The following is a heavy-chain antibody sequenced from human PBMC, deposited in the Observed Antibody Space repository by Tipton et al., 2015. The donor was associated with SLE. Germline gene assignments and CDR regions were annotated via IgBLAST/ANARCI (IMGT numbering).Heavy chain of an antibody. J-gene: IGHJ6*03. V-gene: IGHV3-9*01. CDR2: ISWNSGSI. Sequence: SLRLSCAASGFTFDDYAMHWVRQAPGKGLEWVSGISWNSGSIGYADSVKGRFTISRDNAKNSLYLQMNSLRAEDTAVYYCARDLGDSYYYYYMDVWGKGTTVTVSS. CDR1: GFTFDDYA. CDR3: ARDLGDSYYYYYMDV.